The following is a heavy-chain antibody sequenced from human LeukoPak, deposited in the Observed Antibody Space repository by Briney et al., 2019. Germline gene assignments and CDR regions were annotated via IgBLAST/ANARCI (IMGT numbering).Heavy chain of an antibody. J-gene: IGHJ3*02. CDR2: ISWNSGSI. V-gene: IGHV3-9*01. Sequence: GGSLRLSCAASGFTFDDYAMHWVRQAPGEGLEWVSGISWNSGSIGYADSVKGRFTISRDNAKNSLYLQMNSLRAEDTALYYCAKGVGELLYDAFDIWGQGTMVTVSS. D-gene: IGHD3-10*01. CDR3: AKGVGELLYDAFDI. CDR1: GFTFDDYA.